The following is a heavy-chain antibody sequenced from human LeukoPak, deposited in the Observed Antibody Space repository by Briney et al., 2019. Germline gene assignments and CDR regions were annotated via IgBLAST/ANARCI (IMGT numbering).Heavy chain of an antibody. CDR3: AREGSYCVGGDCYSFDF. V-gene: IGHV1-2*02. CDR1: GYRFISHY. D-gene: IGHD2-21*02. CDR2: MHAGNGNT. Sequence: EPSVKVSCKASGYRFISHYIHWVRQAPGQGPEWLGWMHAGNGNTRYPEKFEGRVTMTRDTSSNTAYMDLTSLRSDDTAVYYCAREGSYCVGGDCYSFDFWGQGTLVTVSS. J-gene: IGHJ4*02.